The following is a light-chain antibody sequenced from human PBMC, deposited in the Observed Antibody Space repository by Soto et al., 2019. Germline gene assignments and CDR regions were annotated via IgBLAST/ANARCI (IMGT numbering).Light chain of an antibody. CDR3: KKSYSTPIN. V-gene: IGKV1-39*01. J-gene: IGKJ5*01. Sequence: FQMTQAPSCISAGLGYLFIITCRASQSLSSYLNWYQQKPGKDTKLMIYAAYSLQSGVPSRFSGSGSGTDFTLTIRSMQPEDFATYYCKKSYSTPINFGKGTRLEIK. CDR2: AAY. CDR1: QSLSSY.